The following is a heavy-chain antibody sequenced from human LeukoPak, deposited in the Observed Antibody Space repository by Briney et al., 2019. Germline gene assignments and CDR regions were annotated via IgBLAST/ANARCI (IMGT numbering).Heavy chain of an antibody. Sequence: SETLSLTCGVSGYSISRGYYWGWIRKPPGKGLEWIGSIYHSGSTYYNPSLKSRVTILVDTSKNQLSLKLSSVTAADTAVYYCARVAVVAATPRYFDYWGQGTLVTVSS. CDR1: GYSISRGYY. J-gene: IGHJ4*02. CDR2: IYHSGST. V-gene: IGHV4-38-2*01. CDR3: ARVAVVAATPRYFDY. D-gene: IGHD2-15*01.